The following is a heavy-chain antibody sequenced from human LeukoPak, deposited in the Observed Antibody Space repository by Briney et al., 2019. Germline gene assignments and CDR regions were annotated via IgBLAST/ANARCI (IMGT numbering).Heavy chain of an antibody. Sequence: PSETLSLTCIVSGGSISSYYWSWIRQPPGKGLEWIGYIYFSGSTNYNPSLESRVTMSVDTSKNQLPLKLSSVTTADTAVYYCARGAYYFDHWGQGTLVTVSS. J-gene: IGHJ4*02. CDR1: GGSISSYY. CDR2: IYFSGST. CDR3: ARGAYYFDH. V-gene: IGHV4-59*01.